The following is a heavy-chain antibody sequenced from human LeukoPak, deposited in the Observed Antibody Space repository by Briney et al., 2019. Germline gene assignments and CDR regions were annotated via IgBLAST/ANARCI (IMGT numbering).Heavy chain of an antibody. D-gene: IGHD3-16*01. CDR3: ARGGGLDV. V-gene: IGHV3-7*03. CDR1: GFTFRSYW. J-gene: IGHJ6*02. CDR2: INHNGNVN. Sequence: GSLRLSCAASGFTFRSYWMNWARQAPGKGLEWVASINHNGNVNYYVDSVKGRFTISRDNAKNSLYPQMSNLRAEDTAVYFCARGGGLDVWGQGATVTVSS.